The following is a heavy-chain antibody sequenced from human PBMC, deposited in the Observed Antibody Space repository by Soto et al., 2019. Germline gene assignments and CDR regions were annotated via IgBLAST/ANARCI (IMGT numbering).Heavy chain of an antibody. V-gene: IGHV4-39*01. J-gene: IGHJ4*02. CDR2: IYYSGST. Sequence: TSETLSLTCTVSGGSISSSSYYWGWIRQPPGKGLEWIGSIYYSGSTYYNPSLKSRVTISVDTSKNQFSLKLSSVTAADTAVYYCARHPYGDFLFDYWGQGTLVTVSS. CDR1: GGSISSSSYY. D-gene: IGHD4-17*01. CDR3: ARHPYGDFLFDY.